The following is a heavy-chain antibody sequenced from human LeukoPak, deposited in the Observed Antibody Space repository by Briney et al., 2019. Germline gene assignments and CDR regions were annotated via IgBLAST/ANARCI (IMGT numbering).Heavy chain of an antibody. V-gene: IGHV3-13*01. D-gene: IGHD3-10*01. CDR3: ARGVFGEPSSRNYYYGMDV. J-gene: IGHJ6*01. CDR1: GFTFSSYD. CDR2: IGTAGDT. Sequence: GGSLRLSCAASGFTFSSYDMHWVRQATGKGLEWVSAIGTAGDTYYPGSVKGRFTISRENAKNSLYLQMNSLRAGDTAVYYCARGVFGEPSSRNYYYGMDVWGQGTTVTVSS.